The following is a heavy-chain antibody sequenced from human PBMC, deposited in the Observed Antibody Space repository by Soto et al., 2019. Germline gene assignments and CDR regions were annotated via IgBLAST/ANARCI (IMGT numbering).Heavy chain of an antibody. CDR3: ATRSSSSTFDY. Sequence: EVQLLESGGGLVQPGESLRLSCAASGFTLSSYAMSWVRQAPGKGLEWVSVISGGDDSTYYADSVKGRFTISRDNSKNTLYQQKNTLRAEDTAVYYCATRSSSSTFDYWGQGTLVTVSS. CDR2: ISGGDDST. CDR1: GFTLSSYA. D-gene: IGHD6-6*01. V-gene: IGHV3-23*01. J-gene: IGHJ4*02.